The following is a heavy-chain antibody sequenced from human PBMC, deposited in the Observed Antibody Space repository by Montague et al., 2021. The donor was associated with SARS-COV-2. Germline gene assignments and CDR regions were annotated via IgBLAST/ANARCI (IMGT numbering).Heavy chain of an antibody. CDR2: IYQSGSY. CDR1: GDSITCGDYY. V-gene: IGHV4-30-2*06. Sequence: TLSLTCAVSGDSITCGDYYWSRIRPSQGQDLVWLGSIYQSGSYYHNPSIKSPVAISIDKCNIQLYLSLRSVTAADTGLYYCAMGTRLYGMDYWGRGTTVTVSS. D-gene: IGHD7-27*01. CDR3: AMGTRLYGMDY. J-gene: IGHJ6*02.